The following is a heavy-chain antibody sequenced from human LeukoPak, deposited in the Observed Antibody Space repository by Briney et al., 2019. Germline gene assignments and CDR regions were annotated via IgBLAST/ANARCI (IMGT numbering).Heavy chain of an antibody. D-gene: IGHD2-2*01. CDR3: ARRYCSSTSCQFDY. J-gene: IGHJ4*02. CDR1: GYSFTSYW. CDR2: MYPGESDT. Sequence: GESLKISFKGSGYSFTSYWIGWVRPMPGKGLEWMGIMYPGESDTRYSPSFEGQVTISADKSISTAYLQWSSLKASDTAMYYCARRYCSSTSCQFDYWGQGTLVTVSS. V-gene: IGHV5-51*01.